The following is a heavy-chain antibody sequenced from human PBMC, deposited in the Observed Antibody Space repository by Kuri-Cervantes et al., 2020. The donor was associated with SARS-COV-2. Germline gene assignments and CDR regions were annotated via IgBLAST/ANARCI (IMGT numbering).Heavy chain of an antibody. CDR3: VKIRYDSGGNYYDY. Sequence: GESLKISCSASGFTFSSSAMHWVRQAPGKGLEYVSGFTNYGGTTFYADSLEGRFTISRDNLRNTLYLQMSSLRPEDTAAYYCVKIRYDSGGNYYDYWGQGTLVTVSS. J-gene: IGHJ4*02. D-gene: IGHD3-22*01. CDR2: FTNYGGTT. CDR1: GFTFSSSA. V-gene: IGHV3-64D*09.